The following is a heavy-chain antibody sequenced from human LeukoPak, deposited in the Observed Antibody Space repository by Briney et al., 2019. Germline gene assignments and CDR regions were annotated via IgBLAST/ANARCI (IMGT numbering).Heavy chain of an antibody. CDR3: ARDLWGSYRYPFDY. J-gene: IGHJ4*02. CDR1: GFTFSAYA. V-gene: IGHV3-30*04. CDR2: ISYDESNK. D-gene: IGHD3-16*02. Sequence: PGRSLRLSCAASGFTFSAYAMHWVRQAPGKGLEWVAVISYDESNKYYADSVEGRFTISRDNSKNTLYLQMNSQRPDDTAVYYCARDLWGSYRYPFDYWGQGTLVTVSS.